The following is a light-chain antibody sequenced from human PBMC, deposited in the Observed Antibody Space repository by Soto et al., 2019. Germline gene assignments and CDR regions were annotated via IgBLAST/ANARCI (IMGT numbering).Light chain of an antibody. CDR2: SAS. CDR3: HHFGSLPET. J-gene: IGKJ1*01. V-gene: IGKV3-20*01. CDR1: QSVASSY. Sequence: EVVLTQSPGTLSLSPGERVTLSCRASQSVASSYLAWYQQKPGRAPRLLFYSASSRATGIHDRFSGSGSGTDFTLTISRLEPEDFAVYYCHHFGSLPETFGPGTNVE.